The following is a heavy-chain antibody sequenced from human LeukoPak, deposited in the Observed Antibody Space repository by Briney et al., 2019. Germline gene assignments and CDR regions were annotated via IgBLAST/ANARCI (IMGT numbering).Heavy chain of an antibody. V-gene: IGHV3-30*04. CDR2: ISYDGSNK. CDR3: ARGGVSSVFDY. CDR1: GFTFSSYA. Sequence: GRSLRLSCAASGFTFSSYAMHWVRQAPGKGLEWVAVISYDGSNKYYADSVEGRFTISRDNAENTLYLQMNSLRAEDTAVYYCARGGVSSVFDYWGQGALVTVSS. J-gene: IGHJ4*02. D-gene: IGHD3-10*01.